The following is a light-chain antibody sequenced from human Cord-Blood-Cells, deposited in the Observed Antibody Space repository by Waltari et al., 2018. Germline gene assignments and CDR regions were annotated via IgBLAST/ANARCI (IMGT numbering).Light chain of an antibody. CDR1: SGYSKYN. CDR3: GADHGSGSNFVWV. V-gene: IGLV9-49*01. Sequence: QPVLTQPPSASASLGASVTLTCTLSSGYSKYNVDWYQQRPGTGPRFVRRVGTGGIVGSKGDGIPDRFSVLGSGLNRYLTIKNIQEEDESDYHCGADHGSGSNFVWVFGGGTKLTVL. J-gene: IGLJ3*02. CDR2: VGTGGIVG.